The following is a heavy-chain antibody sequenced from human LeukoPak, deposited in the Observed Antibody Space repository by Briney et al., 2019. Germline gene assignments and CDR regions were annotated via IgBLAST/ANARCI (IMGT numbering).Heavy chain of an antibody. CDR2: INPNSGGT. D-gene: IGHD6-13*01. Sequence: ASVKVSCKASGYTFTGYYMRWVRQAPGQGLEWMGWINPNSGGTNYAQKFQGRVTMTRDTSISTAYMELSRLRSDDTAVYYCARGYSSSWRIDYWGQGTLVTVSS. V-gene: IGHV1-2*02. J-gene: IGHJ4*02. CDR3: ARGYSSSWRIDY. CDR1: GYTFTGYY.